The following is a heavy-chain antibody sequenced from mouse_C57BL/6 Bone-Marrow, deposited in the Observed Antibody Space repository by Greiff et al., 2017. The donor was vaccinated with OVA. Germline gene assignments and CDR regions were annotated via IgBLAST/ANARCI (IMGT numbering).Heavy chain of an antibody. V-gene: IGHV3-8*01. CDR3: ARLLLRPVATGYFDV. J-gene: IGHJ1*03. CDR2: ISYSGST. CDR1: GYSITSDY. D-gene: IGHD1-1*01. Sequence: EVMLVESGPGLAKPSQTLSLTCSVTGYSITSDYWNWIRKFPGNKLEYMGYISYSGSTYYNPSLKSRISITRDTSKNQYYLQLNSVTTEDTATYYCARLLLRPVATGYFDVWGTGTTVTVSS.